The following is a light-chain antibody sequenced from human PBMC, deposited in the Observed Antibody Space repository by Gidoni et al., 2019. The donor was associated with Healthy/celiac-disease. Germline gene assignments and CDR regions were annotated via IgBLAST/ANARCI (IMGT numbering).Light chain of an antibody. CDR1: QSISSY. V-gene: IGKV1-39*01. CDR2: AAS. J-gene: IGKJ3*01. CDR3: QQSYSTPIFT. Sequence: DIKMTQSPSSLSASVGDRVTITCRASQSISSYLNWYQQKPGKAPKLLIYAASSLQSGVPSRFSGSGSGTDFTLTISSLQPEDFATYYCQQSYSTPIFTFGPGTKLDI.